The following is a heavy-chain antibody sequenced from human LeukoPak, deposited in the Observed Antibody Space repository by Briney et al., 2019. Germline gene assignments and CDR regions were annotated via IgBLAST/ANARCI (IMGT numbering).Heavy chain of an antibody. CDR1: GYTFTSYY. J-gene: IGHJ4*02. D-gene: IGHD3-10*01. Sequence: ASVNVSCKASGYTFTSYYMHWVRQAPGQGLEWMGIINPSGGSTSYAQKFQGRVTMTRDTSMSTVYMELSSLRSEDTAVYYCARREYQGEYFDYWGQGTLVTVSS. V-gene: IGHV1-46*01. CDR2: INPSGGST. CDR3: ARREYQGEYFDY.